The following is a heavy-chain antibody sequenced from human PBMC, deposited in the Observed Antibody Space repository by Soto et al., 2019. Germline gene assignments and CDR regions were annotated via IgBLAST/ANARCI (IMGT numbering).Heavy chain of an antibody. V-gene: IGHV3-23*01. CDR2: ISGSGGST. J-gene: IGHJ2*01. CDR1: GFTFSSYA. D-gene: IGHD2-15*01. CDR3: AGGYCSGGSCYSYKLYWDFDL. Sequence: TGGSLRLSCAASGFTFSSYAMSWVRQAPGKGLEWVSAISGSGGSTYYADSVKGRFTISRDNSKNTLYLQMNSLRAEDTAVYYCAGGYCSGGSCYSYKLYWDFDLWGRGTLVTVSS.